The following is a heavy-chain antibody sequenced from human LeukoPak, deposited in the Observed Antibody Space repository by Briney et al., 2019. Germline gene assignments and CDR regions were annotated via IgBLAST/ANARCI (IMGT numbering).Heavy chain of an antibody. CDR1: GGSMSSYY. V-gene: IGHV4-59*12. Sequence: SETLSLTCSVSGGSMSSYYWSWIRQSPGKGLEWIGYIYHSGSTDYNSSLKSRVTISEDTSKKQFSLKVSSVTAADTAVYYCARPRGMRGDAFDIWGQGTMVTVSS. D-gene: IGHD3-10*01. CDR3: ARPRGMRGDAFDI. CDR2: IYHSGST. J-gene: IGHJ3*02.